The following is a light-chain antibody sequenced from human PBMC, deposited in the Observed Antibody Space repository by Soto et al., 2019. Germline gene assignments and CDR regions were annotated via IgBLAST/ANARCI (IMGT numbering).Light chain of an antibody. V-gene: IGKV1-5*01. Sequence: DIQMTQSPSTLSASVGDRVTITCRASQSISSWLAWYQQKPGKAPKLLIYDASSLESGVPSRFSGSGSGTEFTLTISSLQPDDFATYYCQQHNSLFTFGRETKVEIK. J-gene: IGKJ4*01. CDR3: QQHNSLFT. CDR1: QSISSW. CDR2: DAS.